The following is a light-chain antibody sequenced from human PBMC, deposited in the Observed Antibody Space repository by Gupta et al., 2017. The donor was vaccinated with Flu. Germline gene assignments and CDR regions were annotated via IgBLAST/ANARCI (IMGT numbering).Light chain of an antibody. V-gene: IGKV1-33*01. J-gene: IGKJ4*01. CDR1: QDINNC. CDR3: QQCENPPLT. CDR2: DAS. Sequence: IRMTQSPSSLSASVGDRVTITCQASQDINNCLNWYQQKAGKAPKVLIYDASRLETGVPSRFSGSGSGTHFTFTIRGLQPEDIATYCCQQCENPPLTFGGGTKVQIK.